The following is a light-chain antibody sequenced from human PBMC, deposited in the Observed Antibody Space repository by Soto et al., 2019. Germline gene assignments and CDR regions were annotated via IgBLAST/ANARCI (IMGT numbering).Light chain of an antibody. CDR1: QSVGSN. V-gene: IGKV3D-15*01. Sequence: EIVMTQSPATLSVSPGERATLSCRASQSVGSNLAWYQQKPGQAPRLLIYGASTRASDTPARFSGSGSVTEFALTISSLQSEDFAVYYCQQYNNWPITFGQGRRLEI. CDR2: GAS. J-gene: IGKJ5*01. CDR3: QQYNNWPIT.